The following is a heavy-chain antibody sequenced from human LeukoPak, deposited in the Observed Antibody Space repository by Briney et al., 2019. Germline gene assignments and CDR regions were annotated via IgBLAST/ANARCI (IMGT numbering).Heavy chain of an antibody. CDR1: GGSISSYY. V-gene: IGHV4-59*08. CDR3: ARFLDAFDI. J-gene: IGHJ3*02. D-gene: IGHD2/OR15-2a*01. Sequence: PSETLSLTCTVSGGSISSYYWSWIRQPPGKGLEWIGYIYYSGSANYNPSLKSRVTISVDTSKNQFSLKLSSVTAADTAVYYCARFLDAFDIWGQGTMVTVSS. CDR2: IYYSGSA.